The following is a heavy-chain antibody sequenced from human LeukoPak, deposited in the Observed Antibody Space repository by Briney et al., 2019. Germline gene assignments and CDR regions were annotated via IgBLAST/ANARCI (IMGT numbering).Heavy chain of an antibody. Sequence: GGSLRLSCAASGFTFTNYAMSWVRQAPGKGLEWVAGVSGSGAGTYHADSVKGRFTISRDNSETTVYLQMNSLRDEDTALYYCAKVEGYDCSGLYSDGLDIWGQGTMVTVSS. V-gene: IGHV3-23*01. D-gene: IGHD3-10*02. CDR3: AKVEGYDCSGLYSDGLDI. CDR2: VSGSGAGT. CDR1: GFTFTNYA. J-gene: IGHJ3*02.